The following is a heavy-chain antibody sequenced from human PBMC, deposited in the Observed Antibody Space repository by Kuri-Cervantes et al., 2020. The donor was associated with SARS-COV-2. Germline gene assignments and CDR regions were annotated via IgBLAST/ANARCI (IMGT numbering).Heavy chain of an antibody. J-gene: IGHJ5*02. Sequence: GESLKISCAASGFTVSSNYMSWVRQAPGKALEWVSVIYSGGSTYYADSVKGRFTISRDNSKNTLYLQMNSLRAEDTAVYYCARERGLRGWFDPWGQGTLVTVSS. CDR1: GFTVSSNY. CDR3: ARERGLRGWFDP. V-gene: IGHV3-53*01. CDR2: IYSGGST.